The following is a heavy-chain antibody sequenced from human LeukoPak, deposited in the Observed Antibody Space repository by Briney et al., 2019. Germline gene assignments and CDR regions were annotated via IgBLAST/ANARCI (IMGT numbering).Heavy chain of an antibody. D-gene: IGHD2-2*01. CDR1: GFTVSSNY. CDR2: ISSSSSYI. J-gene: IGHJ4*02. Sequence: PGGSLRLSCAASGFTVSSNYMSWVRQAPGKGLEWVSSISSSSSYIYYADSVKGRFTISRDNAKNSLYLQMNSLRAEDTAVYYCARDGSTSLPFDYWGQGTLVTVSS. CDR3: ARDGSTSLPFDY. V-gene: IGHV3-21*01.